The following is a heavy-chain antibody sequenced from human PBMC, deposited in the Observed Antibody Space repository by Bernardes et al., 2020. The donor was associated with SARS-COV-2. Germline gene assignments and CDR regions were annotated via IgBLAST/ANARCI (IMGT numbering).Heavy chain of an antibody. CDR3: AKDGVDEYGGIDY. J-gene: IGHJ4*02. CDR2: ISDSGGST. D-gene: IGHD4-17*01. V-gene: IGHV3-23*01. CDR1: GFTFRSYA. Sequence: GGSLRLSCAASGFTFRSYAMTWVRQAPGKGLEWVSIISDSGGSTYYADSVKGRFTISRDKSKNSLYLQMNTLRVEDTAVYYCAKDGVDEYGGIDYWGQGNLVTVSS.